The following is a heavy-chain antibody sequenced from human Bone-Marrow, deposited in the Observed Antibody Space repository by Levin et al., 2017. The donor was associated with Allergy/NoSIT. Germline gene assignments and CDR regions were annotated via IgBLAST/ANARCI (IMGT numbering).Heavy chain of an antibody. D-gene: IGHD3-9*01. J-gene: IGHJ4*02. V-gene: IGHV4-39*01. CDR1: GGSISSSSYY. CDR2: IYYSGST. CDR3: ARKKGYYDILTGYYNPDYFDY. Sequence: SETLSLTCTVSGGSISSSSYYWGWIRQPPGKGLEWIGSIYYSGSTYYNPSLKSRVTISVDTSKNQFSLKLSSVTAADTAVYYCARKKGYYDILTGYYNPDYFDYWGQGTLVTVSS.